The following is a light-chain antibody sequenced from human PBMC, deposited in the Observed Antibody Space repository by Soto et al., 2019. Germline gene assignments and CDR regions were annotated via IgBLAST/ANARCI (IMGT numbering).Light chain of an antibody. V-gene: IGKV1-5*01. CDR2: PAS. CDR1: QIISNW. J-gene: IGKJ1*01. CDR3: QQYMSYS. Sequence: DIQMTQSPSTLPASVGYRSTLTCRASQIISNWLAWHQQKPATAPQLLIYPASTLESGVPSRFSGSGSGTEFTLTIRSLQPDDFATYHRQQYMSYSFGQGTTVDIK.